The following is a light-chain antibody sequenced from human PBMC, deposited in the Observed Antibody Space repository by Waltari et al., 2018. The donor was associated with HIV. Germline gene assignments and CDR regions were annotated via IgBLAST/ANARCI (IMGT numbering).Light chain of an antibody. V-gene: IGKV3-20*01. Sequence: STRASQSLSGIYVVADQQKHGQAPRLLIYGASTRATGIPDRCSGSGSETDVTLIIIRLEPEDFAVHYGQQYGSSLSFTFGPGTKVEIK. CDR2: GAS. CDR1: QSLSGIY. J-gene: IGKJ1*01. CDR3: QQYGSSLSFT.